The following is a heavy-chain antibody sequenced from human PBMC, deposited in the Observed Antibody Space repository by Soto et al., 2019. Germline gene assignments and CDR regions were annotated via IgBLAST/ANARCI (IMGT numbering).Heavy chain of an antibody. CDR3: ARDNDDFWSGSPGYYGMDV. J-gene: IGHJ6*02. CDR2: IWYDGSNK. CDR1: GFTFSSYG. Sequence: QVQLVESGGGVVQPGRSLRLSCAASGFTFSSYGMHWVRQAPGKGLEWVAVIWYDGSNKYYAYSVKGRFTISRDNSKNTLYLQMNSLRAEDTAVYYCARDNDDFWSGSPGYYGMDVWGQGTTVTVSS. V-gene: IGHV3-33*01. D-gene: IGHD3-3*01.